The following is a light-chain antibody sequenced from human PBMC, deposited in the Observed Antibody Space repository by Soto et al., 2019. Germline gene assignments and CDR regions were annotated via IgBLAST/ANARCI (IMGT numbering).Light chain of an antibody. CDR3: QQTYMDPIT. CDR2: DAS. J-gene: IGKJ5*01. V-gene: IGKV1-39*01. Sequence: DIQMPHSPSSLSASVGNRVTITCRASQSISTYLNWYQKKPGKAPNLLIYDASRWQSGVPSRFSGSAGATDFTHSSSSVQPEDFATYFCQQTYMDPITFGQGTQL. CDR1: QSISTY.